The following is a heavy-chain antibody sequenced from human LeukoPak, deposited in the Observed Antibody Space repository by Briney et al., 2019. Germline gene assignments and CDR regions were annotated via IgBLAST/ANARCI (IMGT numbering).Heavy chain of an antibody. J-gene: IGHJ5*02. D-gene: IGHD3-10*01. Sequence: GGSLRLSCAASGFTFSSYSMNWVRQAPGKGLEWVSYISSSSSTIYYADSVKGRFTISRDNAKNSLYLQMNSLRAEDTAVYYCAGDSRITMVRGVMNWFDPWGQGTLVTVSS. CDR2: ISSSSSTI. CDR1: GFTFSSYS. CDR3: AGDSRITMVRGVMNWFDP. V-gene: IGHV3-48*01.